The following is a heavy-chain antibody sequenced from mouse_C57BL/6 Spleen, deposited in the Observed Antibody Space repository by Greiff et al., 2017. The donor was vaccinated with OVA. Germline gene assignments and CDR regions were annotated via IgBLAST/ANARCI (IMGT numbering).Heavy chain of an antibody. D-gene: IGHD1-1*01. Sequence: QVTLKVSGPGILQPSQTLSLTCSFSGFSLSTFGMGVGWIRQPSGKGLEWLAHIWWDDDTYYNPALKSRLTISNDTSKNQVFLKIANVDTAATSTYYCARICGSSYFYAMDYWGQGTSVTVSS. CDR1: GFSLSTFGMG. CDR3: ARICGSSYFYAMDY. CDR2: IWWDDDT. V-gene: IGHV8-8*01. J-gene: IGHJ4*01.